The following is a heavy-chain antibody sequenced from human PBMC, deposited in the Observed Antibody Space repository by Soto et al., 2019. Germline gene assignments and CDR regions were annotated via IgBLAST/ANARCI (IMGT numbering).Heavy chain of an antibody. Sequence: VQLVQSGAEVKKPGASVKVSCKASGYTFTSYGLSWVRQAPGQGLEWMGWISAYNGNTNYAQKLQGSVTMTTDTSTSTAYMELRSLRSDDTAGYSCARVGYYCDSSGYYYFDYCCHGTLVTVCS. D-gene: IGHD3-22*01. CDR1: GYTFTSYG. V-gene: IGHV1-18*01. J-gene: IGHJ4*01. CDR2: ISAYNGNT. CDR3: ARVGYYCDSSGYYYFDY.